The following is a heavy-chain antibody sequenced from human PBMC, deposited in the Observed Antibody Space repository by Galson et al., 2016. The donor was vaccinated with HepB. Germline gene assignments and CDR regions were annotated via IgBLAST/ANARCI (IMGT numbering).Heavy chain of an antibody. D-gene: IGHD4-17*01. J-gene: IGHJ4*02. Sequence: PALVKPTQTLTLTCTFSGFSLRTIGVGVAWVRQPPGKALECLALIYWDNDKRYSPSLKNRLTITKDTSKNQVVLTMTKVDPVDTATYYCGHSLTTATTYFDFWGQGTLVTVSS. V-gene: IGHV2-5*02. CDR2: IYWDNDK. CDR3: GHSLTTATTYFDF. CDR1: GFSLRTIGVG.